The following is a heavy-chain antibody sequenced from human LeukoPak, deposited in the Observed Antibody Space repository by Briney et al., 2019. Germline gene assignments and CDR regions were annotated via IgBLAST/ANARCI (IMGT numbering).Heavy chain of an antibody. CDR3: AARRPHYGDYVY. D-gene: IGHD4-17*01. J-gene: IGHJ4*02. CDR2: IDGGGGDP. CDR1: GFTFSDYA. Sequence: TGGSLRLSCAASGFTFSDYAMSWVRQAPGKGLEWVSSIDGGGGDPWYANSAKGRFTVSRDNSGNTLYLQMTALRAEDTAVYYCAARRPHYGDYVYWGLGTLVTVSS. V-gene: IGHV3-23*01.